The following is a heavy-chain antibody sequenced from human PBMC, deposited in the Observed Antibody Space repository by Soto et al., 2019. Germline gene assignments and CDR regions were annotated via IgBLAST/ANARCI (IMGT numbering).Heavy chain of an antibody. Sequence: PGGSLRLSCAASGFTFSSYGMHWVRQAPGKGLEWVAVIWYDGSNKYYADSVKGRFTISRDNSKNTLYLQMNSLRAEDTAVYYCARLGCCVHPKYYDILTGLPFGEGGMDVWGQGTTVTVSS. CDR1: GFTFSSYG. CDR3: ARLGCCVHPKYYDILTGLPFGEGGMDV. CDR2: IWYDGSNK. D-gene: IGHD3-9*01. V-gene: IGHV3-33*01. J-gene: IGHJ6*02.